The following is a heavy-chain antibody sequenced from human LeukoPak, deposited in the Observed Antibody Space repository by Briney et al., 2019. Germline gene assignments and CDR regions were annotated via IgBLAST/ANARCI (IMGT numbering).Heavy chain of an antibody. Sequence: GESLKISCKGSGYSFTSYWIGWVRQMPGKGLEWMGIIYPGDSDTRYSPSFQGQFTISADKPISTAYLQWSSLKASDTAMYYCARTEGYCSSTSCCGLWFDPWGQGTLVAVSS. CDR1: GYSFTSYW. CDR2: IYPGDSDT. J-gene: IGHJ5*02. D-gene: IGHD2-2*01. CDR3: ARTEGYCSSTSCCGLWFDP. V-gene: IGHV5-51*04.